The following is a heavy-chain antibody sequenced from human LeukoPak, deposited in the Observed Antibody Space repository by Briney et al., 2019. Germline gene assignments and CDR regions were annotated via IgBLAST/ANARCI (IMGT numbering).Heavy chain of an antibody. CDR1: GGSFSGYY. V-gene: IGHV4-34*01. J-gene: IGHJ3*02. Sequence: PSETLSLTCAVYGGSFSGYYWSWIRQPPGKGLEWIGEINHSGSTNYNPSLKSRVTISVDTSKNPFSLKLSSVTAADTAVYYCARGPRLERLRARGLAAFDIWGQGTMVTVSS. D-gene: IGHD1-1*01. CDR3: ARGPRLERLRARGLAAFDI. CDR2: INHSGST.